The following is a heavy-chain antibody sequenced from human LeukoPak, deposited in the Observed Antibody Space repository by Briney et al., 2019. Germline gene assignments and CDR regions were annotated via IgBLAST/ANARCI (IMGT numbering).Heavy chain of an antibody. CDR3: ASGNLNISNYGVFDY. J-gene: IGHJ4*02. CDR2: ISYDGSNK. D-gene: IGHD1-7*01. CDR1: GFTFSSYA. Sequence: GGSLRLSCAASGFTFSSYAMRWVRQAPGKGLEWGAVISYDGSNKYYADSVNGRFTISRDNSKNTLYLQMNRLRAEDTAVYYCASGNLNISNYGVFDYWGQGTLVTVSS. V-gene: IGHV3-30*04.